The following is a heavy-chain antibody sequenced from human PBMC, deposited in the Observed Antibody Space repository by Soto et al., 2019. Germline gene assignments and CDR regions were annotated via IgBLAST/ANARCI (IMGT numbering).Heavy chain of an antibody. D-gene: IGHD6-19*01. CDR1: GYTFTSYA. CDR2: INAGNGNT. J-gene: IGHJ6*02. V-gene: IGHV1-3*01. Sequence: ASVKVSCKASGYTFTSYAMHWVRQAPGQRLEWMGWINAGNGNTKYSQNFQGRVTITRDTSASTAYMELSSLRSEDTAVYYFARFAVAGTRVYYHYGMDVWGQGTTVTVSS. CDR3: ARFAVAGTRVYYHYGMDV.